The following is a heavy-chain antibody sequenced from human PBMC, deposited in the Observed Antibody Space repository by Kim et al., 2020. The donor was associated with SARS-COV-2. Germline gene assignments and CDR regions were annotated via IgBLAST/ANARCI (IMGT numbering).Heavy chain of an antibody. D-gene: IGHD2-2*01. CDR1: GFAFSSYW. V-gene: IGHV3-74*01. Sequence: GGSLRLSCAASGFAFSSYWMHWVRQAPGKGLVWVSRINDDGSITTYADSVRDRFTISRDNAKKTLYLQMNSLRAEDTAVYYCARPCVPTENWFDPWGQGTLVTVSS. CDR2: INDDGSIT. J-gene: IGHJ5*02. CDR3: ARPCVPTENWFDP.